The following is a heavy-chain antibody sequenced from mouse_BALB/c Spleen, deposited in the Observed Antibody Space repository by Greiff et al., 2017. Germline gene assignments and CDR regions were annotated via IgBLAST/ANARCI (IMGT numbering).Heavy chain of an antibody. V-gene: IGHV1-55*01. CDR3: ARDYRYAWFAY. D-gene: IGHD2-14*01. CDR2: IYPGSGST. CDR1: GYTFTSYW. Sequence: QVQLQQPGAELVKPGTSVKLSCKASGYTFTSYWINWVKLSPGQGLEWIGDIYPGSGSTNYNEKFKSKATLTVDTSSSTAYMQLSSLASEDSALYYCARDYRYAWFAYWGQGTLVTVSA. J-gene: IGHJ3*01.